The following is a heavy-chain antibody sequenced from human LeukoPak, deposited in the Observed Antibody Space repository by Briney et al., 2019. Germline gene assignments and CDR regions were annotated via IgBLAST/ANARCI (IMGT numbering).Heavy chain of an antibody. CDR2: ISSSSSYI. Sequence: GGSLRLSCAASGFTFSSYSMNWVRQAPGKGLEWVSSISSSSSYIYYADSVKGRFTISRDNAKNSLYLQMSSLRAEDTAVYYCARDPLSGVGWFDPWGQGTLVTVSS. V-gene: IGHV3-21*01. CDR1: GFTFSSYS. CDR3: ARDPLSGVGWFDP. J-gene: IGHJ5*02. D-gene: IGHD3-9*01.